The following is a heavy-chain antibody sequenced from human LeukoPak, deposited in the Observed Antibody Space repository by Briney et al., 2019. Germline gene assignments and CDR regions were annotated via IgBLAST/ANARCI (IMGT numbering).Heavy chain of an antibody. CDR2: ISDRGGGT. CDR1: GFTFSSYG. Sequence: PGGSLRLSCAGTGFTFSSYGMSWVRQAPGKGLEWVSVISDRGGGTYYADSVKGRFTISRDNSKNTLYLQMNSLRVEDTALYYCARVRSSSWYDYWGQGALVTVSS. J-gene: IGHJ4*02. V-gene: IGHV3-23*01. CDR3: ARVRSSSWYDY. D-gene: IGHD6-13*01.